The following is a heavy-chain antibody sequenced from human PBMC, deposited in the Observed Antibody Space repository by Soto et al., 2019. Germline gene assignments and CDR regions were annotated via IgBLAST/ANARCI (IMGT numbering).Heavy chain of an antibody. CDR1: GYTXTSYY. CDR2: INPSGGST. CDR3: ARTTRKAVAGYWYFDL. Sequence: ASVKVSCKASGYTXTSYYMHWVRQAPGQGLEWMGIINPSGGSTSYAQKFQGRVTMTRDTSTSTVYMELSSLRSEDTAVYYCARTTRKAVAGYWYFDLWGRGTLVTVSS. V-gene: IGHV1-46*01. J-gene: IGHJ2*01. D-gene: IGHD6-19*01.